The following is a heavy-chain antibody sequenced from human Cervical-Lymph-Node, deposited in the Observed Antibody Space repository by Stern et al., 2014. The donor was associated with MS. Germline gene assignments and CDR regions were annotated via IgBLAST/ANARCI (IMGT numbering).Heavy chain of an antibody. D-gene: IGHD1-26*01. CDR3: ASSVGAESDGPFDI. CDR2: MNPNSGNT. J-gene: IGHJ3*02. CDR1: GYTFTSYD. V-gene: IGHV1-8*01. Sequence: QVQLVQSGAEVKKPGASVKVSCKASGYTFTSYDINWVRQATGQGLEWMGWMNPNSGNTDYAQKFQGRVTMTRDTSTSTAYMELSSMRSEDTAVYYCASSVGAESDGPFDIWGQGTMVTVSS.